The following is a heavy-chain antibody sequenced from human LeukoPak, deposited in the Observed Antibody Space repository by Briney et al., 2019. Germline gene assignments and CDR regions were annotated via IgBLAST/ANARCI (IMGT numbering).Heavy chain of an antibody. CDR2: INHSGST. Sequence: PSETLSPTCAVYGGSFSGYYWSWIRQPPGKGLEWIGEINHSGSTNYNPSLKSRVTISVDTSKNQFSLKLSSVTAADTAVYYCARGEDFWSGYGYYYGMDVWGQGTTVTVSS. CDR1: GGSFSGYY. CDR3: ARGEDFWSGYGYYYGMDV. V-gene: IGHV4-34*01. D-gene: IGHD3-3*01. J-gene: IGHJ6*02.